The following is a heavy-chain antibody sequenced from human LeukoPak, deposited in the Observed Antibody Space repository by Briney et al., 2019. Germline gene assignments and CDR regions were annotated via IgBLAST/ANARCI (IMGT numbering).Heavy chain of an antibody. D-gene: IGHD2-2*01. Sequence: ASVKVSCRASGYTFTGYYMHWVRQAPGQGLEWMGWINPNSGGTNYAQKFQGRVTMTRDTSISTAYMELSRLRSDDTAVYYCARDSDHCSSTSCYCDYWGQGTLVTVSS. J-gene: IGHJ4*02. CDR2: INPNSGGT. V-gene: IGHV1-2*02. CDR3: ARDSDHCSSTSCYCDY. CDR1: GYTFTGYY.